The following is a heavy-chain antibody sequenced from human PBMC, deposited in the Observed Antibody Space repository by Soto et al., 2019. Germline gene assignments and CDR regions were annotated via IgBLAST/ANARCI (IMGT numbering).Heavy chain of an antibody. D-gene: IGHD5-18*01. CDR1: GGSISGYY. Sequence: QLQLQESGPGLVKPSETLSLTCPVSGGSISGYYWSWLRQPPGKGLEWIAFIHYTGSSNSNPSLKSRVTISVDTSKNQLSLKLSSVTAAATAVYYCARHSNEYRKSLDSWGQGPLVTVSS. CDR3: ARHSNEYRKSLDS. CDR2: IHYTGSS. J-gene: IGHJ5*02. V-gene: IGHV4-59*08.